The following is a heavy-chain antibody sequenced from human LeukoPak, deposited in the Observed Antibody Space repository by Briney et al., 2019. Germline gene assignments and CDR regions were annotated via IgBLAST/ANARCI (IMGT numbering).Heavy chain of an antibody. CDR3: ASTIEYSNSLRDY. D-gene: IGHD6-6*01. CDR1: AGSISSYY. J-gene: IGHJ4*02. Sequence: SETLSLTCTVSAGSISSYYWSWIRHPAGKGLEWIGRIYTSGSTNYNPSLKSRVTMSLDTSKNQFSLKLSSVTAADTAVYYCASTIEYSNSLRDYWGQGTLVTVSS. V-gene: IGHV4-4*07. CDR2: IYTSGST.